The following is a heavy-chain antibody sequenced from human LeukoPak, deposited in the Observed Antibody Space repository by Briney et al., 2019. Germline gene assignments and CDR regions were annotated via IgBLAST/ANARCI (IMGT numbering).Heavy chain of an antibody. CDR1: GGSISSYY. J-gene: IGHJ4*02. CDR3: ARHTGSSTTLLVN. Sequence: SETLSLTCTVSGGSISSYYWGWIRQPPGKGLEWIGYIYYSGSTNYNPSLKSRVTISVDTSKNQFSLKLSSVTAADTAVYYCARHTGSSTTLLVNWGQGTLVTVSS. CDR2: IYYSGST. D-gene: IGHD6-13*01. V-gene: IGHV4-59*08.